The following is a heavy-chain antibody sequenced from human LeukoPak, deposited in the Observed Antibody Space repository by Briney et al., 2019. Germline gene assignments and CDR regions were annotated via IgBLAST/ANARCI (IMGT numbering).Heavy chain of an antibody. D-gene: IGHD6-19*01. V-gene: IGHV4-59*08. CDR3: ARWYSSGWAFDY. Sequence: SETLSLTCTVSGGTISSYYWNWIRQPPGKGLEWIGYIHYSGSTNYNPSLKSRVTISVDTSKNQFSLELSSVTAADTAVYYCARWYSSGWAFDYWGQGTLVTVSS. CDR1: GGTISSYY. J-gene: IGHJ4*02. CDR2: IHYSGST.